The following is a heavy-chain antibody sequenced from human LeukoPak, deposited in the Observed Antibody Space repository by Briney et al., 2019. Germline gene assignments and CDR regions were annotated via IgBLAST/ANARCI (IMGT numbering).Heavy chain of an antibody. CDR2: MYSSGNS. Sequence: SETVSLTCSISGDSITTNSYWWGWIRQSPGKGLEWIGSMYSSGNSYYNPSLKTRATISPDTSKNQYSLSLTSVTAADTAVYYCARRGIWDLQIGKSFEPWGQGSLVGVS. J-gene: IGHJ5*02. CDR1: GDSITTNSYW. CDR3: ARRGIWDLQIGKSFEP. V-gene: IGHV4-39*01. D-gene: IGHD3-16*01.